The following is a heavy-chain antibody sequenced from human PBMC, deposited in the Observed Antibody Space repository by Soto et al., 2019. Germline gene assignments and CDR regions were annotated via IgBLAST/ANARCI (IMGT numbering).Heavy chain of an antibody. CDR1: GFTFSSYW. J-gene: IGHJ3*02. V-gene: IGHV3-7*01. CDR3: AREPSITSGGVIVDDAFDI. CDR2: IKQDGSEK. D-gene: IGHD3-16*02. Sequence: PGGSLRLSCAASGFTFSSYWMSWVRQAPGKGLEWVANIKQDGSEKYYVDSVKGRFTISRDNAKNSLYLQMNSLRAEDTAVYYCAREPSITSGGVIVDDAFDIWGQGTMVTVS.